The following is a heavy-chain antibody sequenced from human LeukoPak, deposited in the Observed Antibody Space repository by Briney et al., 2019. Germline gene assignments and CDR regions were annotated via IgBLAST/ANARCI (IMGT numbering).Heavy chain of an antibody. Sequence: GASVKVSCKASGYTFTGYYLHWVRQAPGQGLEWMGWINPNTDGTNYAQKFQGRVAMTRDTSISTAYMELTSLTSDDTAVYYCARDQTSNWYRAKYYYGVDVWGQGTTVTVSS. CDR2: INPNTDGT. J-gene: IGHJ6*02. V-gene: IGHV1-2*02. CDR1: GYTFTGYY. CDR3: ARDQTSNWYRAKYYYGVDV. D-gene: IGHD6-13*01.